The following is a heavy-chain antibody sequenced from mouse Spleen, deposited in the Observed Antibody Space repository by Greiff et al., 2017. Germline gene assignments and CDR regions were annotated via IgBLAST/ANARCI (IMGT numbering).Heavy chain of an antibody. CDR1: GYTFTSYG. CDR2: IYPRGGNT. V-gene: IGHV1-81*01. Sequence: QVQLKESGAELARPGASVKLSCKASGYTFTSYGISWVKQRTGQGLEWIGEIYPRGGNTYYNEKFKGKATLTADKSSSTAYMELRSLTSEDSAVYFCARFYGDFRDWGQGTTLTVSS. D-gene: IGHD2-13*01. CDR3: ARFYGDFRD. J-gene: IGHJ2*01.